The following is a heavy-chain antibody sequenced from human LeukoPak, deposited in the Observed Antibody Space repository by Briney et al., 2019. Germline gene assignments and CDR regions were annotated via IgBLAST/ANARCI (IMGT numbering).Heavy chain of an antibody. CDR1: GYTFTSYG. V-gene: IGHV1-18*01. J-gene: IGHJ4*02. D-gene: IGHD3-22*01. CDR2: ISAYNGNT. CDR3: ARFISYYYDSSGYGDY. Sequence: ASVKVSCKASGYTFTSYGISWVRQAPGQGLEWMGWISAYNGNTNYAQKLQGRVTMTTDTSTSTAYMELRSLRSEDTAVYYCARFISYYYDSSGYGDYWGQGTLVTVSS.